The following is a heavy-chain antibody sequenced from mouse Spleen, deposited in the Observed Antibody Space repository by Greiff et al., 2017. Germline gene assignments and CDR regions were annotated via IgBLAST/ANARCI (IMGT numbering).Heavy chain of an antibody. CDR3: ARTSYYYGRAAWFAY. D-gene: IGHD1-1*01. CDR2: INPYNGGT. CDR1: GYTFTDYY. J-gene: IGHJ3*01. V-gene: IGHV1-19*01. Sequence: EVQLQQSGPVLVKPGASVKMSCKASGYTFTDYYMNWVKQSHGKSLEWIGVINPYNGGTSYNQKFKGKATLTVDKSSSTAYMELNSLTSEDSAVYYCARTSYYYGRAAWFAYWGQGTLVTVSA.